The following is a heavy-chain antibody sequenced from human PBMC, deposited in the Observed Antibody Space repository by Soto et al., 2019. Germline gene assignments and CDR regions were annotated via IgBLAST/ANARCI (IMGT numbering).Heavy chain of an antibody. CDR3: ARGAIIPMVRGVMRPSFDY. CDR2: IIPILGIA. Sequence: QVQLVQSGAEVKKPGSSVKVSCKASGGTFSSYTISWVRQAPGQGLEWMGRIIPILGIANYEQKFQGSVTITADKSTSTAYIELSSLRAEDTAVYYSARGAIIPMVRGVMRPSFDYWGQGTLVTGSS. J-gene: IGHJ4*02. D-gene: IGHD3-10*01. CDR1: GGTFSSYT. V-gene: IGHV1-69*02.